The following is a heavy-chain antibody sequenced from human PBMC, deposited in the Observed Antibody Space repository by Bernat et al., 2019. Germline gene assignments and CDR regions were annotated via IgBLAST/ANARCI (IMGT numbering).Heavy chain of an antibody. V-gene: IGHV1-69*01. CDR2: IIPIFGTA. D-gene: IGHD3-16*01. J-gene: IGHJ4*02. CDR1: GGTFSSYA. Sequence: QVQLVQSGAEVKKPGSSVKVSCKASGGTFSSYAISWVRQAPGQGLEWMGGIIPIFGTANYAQKFQGRVTITADESTSTAYMELGSLRSEDTAVYYCARPLKRGDSYYFDYWGQGTLVTVSS. CDR3: ARPLKRGDSYYFDY.